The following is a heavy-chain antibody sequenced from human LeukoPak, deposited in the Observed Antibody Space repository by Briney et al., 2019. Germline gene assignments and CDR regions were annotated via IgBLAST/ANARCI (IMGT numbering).Heavy chain of an antibody. D-gene: IGHD2-2*01. CDR2: ISYDGSNK. V-gene: IGHV3-30*04. CDR3: ARALGYCSSTSCLENWFDP. J-gene: IGHJ5*02. Sequence: GGSLRLSCAASGFTFSSYAMHWVRQAPGKGLEWVAVISYDGSNKYYADSVKGRFTISRDNSKNTLYLQMNSLRAEDTAVYYCARALGYCSSTSCLENWFDPWGQGTLVTVSS. CDR1: GFTFSSYA.